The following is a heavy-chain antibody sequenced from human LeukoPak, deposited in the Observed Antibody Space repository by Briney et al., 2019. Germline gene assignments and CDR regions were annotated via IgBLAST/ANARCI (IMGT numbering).Heavy chain of an antibody. Sequence: SETLSLTCSVSGGSISSSTYYWGWPRQPPGKGLEWIGSIYYSGSVNYNPSLKTRVTISADTSKNQLSQKLTSVTAADTALYYCARQGSGGRALDIWGQGTMVTVSS. CDR2: IYYSGSV. CDR1: GGSISSSTYY. J-gene: IGHJ3*02. CDR3: ARQGSGGRALDI. V-gene: IGHV4-39*01.